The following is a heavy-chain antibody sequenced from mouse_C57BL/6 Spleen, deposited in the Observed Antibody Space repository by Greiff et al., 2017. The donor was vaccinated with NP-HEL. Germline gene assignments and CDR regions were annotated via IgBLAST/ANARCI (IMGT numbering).Heavy chain of an antibody. J-gene: IGHJ4*01. CDR1: GFSLTSYA. CDR3: ARITTVGYYAMDY. V-gene: IGHV2-9-1*01. Sequence: VKLMESGPGLVAPSQSLSITCTVSGFSLTSYAISWVRQPPGKGLEWLGVIWTGGGTNYNSALKSRLSISKDNSKSQVFLKMNSLQTDDTARYYCARITTVGYYAMDYWGQGTSVTVSS. D-gene: IGHD1-1*01. CDR2: IWTGGGT.